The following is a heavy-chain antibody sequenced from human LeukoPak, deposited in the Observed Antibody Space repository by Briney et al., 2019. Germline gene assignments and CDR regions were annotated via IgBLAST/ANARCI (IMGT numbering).Heavy chain of an antibody. CDR2: ISSSGSTI. Sequence: GGSLRLSCAASGFTFSSCEMNWVRQAPGKGLEWVSYISSSGSTIYYADSVKGRFTISRDNAKNSLYLQMNSLRAEDTAVYYCARVAGAPSAFDIWGQGTMVTVSS. V-gene: IGHV3-48*03. CDR1: GFTFSSCE. CDR3: ARVAGAPSAFDI. J-gene: IGHJ3*02. D-gene: IGHD3-10*01.